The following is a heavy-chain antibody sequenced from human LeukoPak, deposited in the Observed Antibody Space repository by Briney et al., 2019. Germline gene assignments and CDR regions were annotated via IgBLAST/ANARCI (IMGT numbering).Heavy chain of an antibody. Sequence: GGSLRLSCAASGFTFSSYGMSWVRQAPGKGLEWVSAITGSGGSTYYADSVEGRFTISRDNSKNTLYLQMNSLRSEDTAVYYCAKDYYDNSGVFDYWGQGTLVTVSS. V-gene: IGHV3-23*01. CDR3: AKDYYDNSGVFDY. J-gene: IGHJ4*02. CDR1: GFTFSSYG. CDR2: ITGSGGST. D-gene: IGHD3-22*01.